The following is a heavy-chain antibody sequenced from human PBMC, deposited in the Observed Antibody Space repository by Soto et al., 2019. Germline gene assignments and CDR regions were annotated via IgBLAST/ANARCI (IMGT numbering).Heavy chain of an antibody. J-gene: IGHJ6*02. CDR1: GYSFTSYW. V-gene: IGHV5-51*01. D-gene: IGHD3-9*01. Sequence: GESLKISCKGSGYSFTSYWIGWVRRMAGKGLEWMGLIYPGDSDTRYSRSFQGQVTISADKSISTAYLQWTSLKASDTAMYYCAIDLSTTYYDILTGYGGIEVGGQGTTVTVSS. CDR3: AIDLSTTYYDILTGYGGIEV. CDR2: IYPGDSDT.